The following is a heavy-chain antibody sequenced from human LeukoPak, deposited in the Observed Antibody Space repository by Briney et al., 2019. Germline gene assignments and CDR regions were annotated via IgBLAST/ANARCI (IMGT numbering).Heavy chain of an antibody. V-gene: IGHV3-30-3*01. CDR3: ARATVVVTINWFDP. D-gene: IGHD3-22*01. CDR1: EFTFSSFP. CDR2: ISYDGSNK. Sequence: GGSLRLSCAASEFTFSSFPMHWVRQAPGKGLEWVAVISYDGSNKYYADSVKGRFTISRVNSKNTLYLQMNSLRTEDTAVYYCARATVVVTINWFDPWGQGTLVTVSS. J-gene: IGHJ5*02.